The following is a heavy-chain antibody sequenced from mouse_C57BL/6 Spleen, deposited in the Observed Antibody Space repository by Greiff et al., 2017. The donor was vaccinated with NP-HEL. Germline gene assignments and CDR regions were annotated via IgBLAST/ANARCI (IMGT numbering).Heavy chain of an antibody. D-gene: IGHD3-3*01. CDR3: ARGGLLDY. J-gene: IGHJ2*01. V-gene: IGHV1-76*01. CDR2: IYPGSGNT. Sequence: QVQLKESGAELVRPGASVKLSCKASGYTFTDYYINWVKQRPGQRLEWIARIYPGSGNTYYNEKFKGKATLTAEKSSSTAYMQLSSLTSEDSAVYFCARGGLLDYWGQGTTLTVSS. CDR1: GYTFTDYY.